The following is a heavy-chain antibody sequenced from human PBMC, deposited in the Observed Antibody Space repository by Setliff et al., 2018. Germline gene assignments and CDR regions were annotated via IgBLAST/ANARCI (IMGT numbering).Heavy chain of an antibody. D-gene: IGHD6-6*01. CDR2: INHSGSP. J-gene: IGHJ4*02. CDR1: GGTFTYYY. Sequence: SPTLSLPCAASGGTFTYYYWTWIRQSPGKGLERIGEINHSGSPNYNPSLKNRVTISIDTSRNQFSLKLNSMTTADTAVYYCARGRNIAARLLDSWGQGTLVTVSS. CDR3: ARGRNIAARLLDS. V-gene: IGHV4-34*01.